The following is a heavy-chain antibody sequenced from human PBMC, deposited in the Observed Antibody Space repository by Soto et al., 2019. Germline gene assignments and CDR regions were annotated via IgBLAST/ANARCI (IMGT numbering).Heavy chain of an antibody. D-gene: IGHD2-15*01. CDR1: GDSISTVDYF. CDR3: ARGRYCLTGICFPNWFDS. V-gene: IGHV4-30-4*01. J-gene: IGHJ5*01. CDR2: IYKSTTT. Sequence: LSLTCSVSGDSISTVDYFWAWIRQPPGQALEYIGYIYKSTTTYYNPSFESRVAISLDTSKSQFSLNVTSVTAADTAVYFCARGRYCLTGICFPNWFDSWGQGTLVTVSS.